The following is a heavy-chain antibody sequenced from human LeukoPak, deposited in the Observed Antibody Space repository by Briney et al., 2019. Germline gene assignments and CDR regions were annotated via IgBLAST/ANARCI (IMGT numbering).Heavy chain of an antibody. CDR1: GFTFSSYS. V-gene: IGHV3-21*01. Sequence: GGSLRLSCAASGFTFSSYSMNWVRQAPGKGLEWVSSISSSSSYIYYADSVKGRFTISRDNAKNSLYLQMNSLRAEDTAVYYCARIHSSSWYYFDYWGQGTLVTVSS. CDR3: ARIHSSSWYYFDY. D-gene: IGHD6-13*01. J-gene: IGHJ4*02. CDR2: ISSSSSYI.